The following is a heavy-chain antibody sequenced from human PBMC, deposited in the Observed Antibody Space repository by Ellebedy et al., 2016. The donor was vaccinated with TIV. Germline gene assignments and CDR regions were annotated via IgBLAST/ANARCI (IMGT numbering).Heavy chain of an antibody. J-gene: IGHJ4*02. CDR1: WFTFSPYA. Sequence: GESLKISCGASWFTFSPYAMSWVRQAPGKGLEWVSGIVGSGSKKYADSVKGRFTISREDSKRTVDLQMNSLRTEDTAVYFCAKDRTSGDGYWVFKNWGQGTLVPVSS. CDR2: IVGSGSKK. CDR3: AKDRTSGDGYWVFKN. D-gene: IGHD5-18*01. V-gene: IGHV3-23*01.